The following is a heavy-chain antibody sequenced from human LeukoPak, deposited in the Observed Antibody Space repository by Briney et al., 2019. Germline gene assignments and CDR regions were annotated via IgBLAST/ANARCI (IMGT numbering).Heavy chain of an antibody. CDR3: ARIWRRGNYYYYGMDV. CDR1: GGSFSGYY. CDR2: INRSGST. J-gene: IGHJ6*02. D-gene: IGHD3-16*01. Sequence: SETLSLTCAVYGGSFSGYYWSWIRQPPGKGLEWIGGINRSGSTNYNPSLKSRVTISVDTSKNQFSLKLSSVTAADTAVYYCARIWRRGNYYYYGMDVWGQGTTVTVSS. V-gene: IGHV4-34*01.